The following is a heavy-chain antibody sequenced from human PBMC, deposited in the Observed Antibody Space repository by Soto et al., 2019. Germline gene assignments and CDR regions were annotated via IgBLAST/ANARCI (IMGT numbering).Heavy chain of an antibody. V-gene: IGHV6-1*01. J-gene: IGHJ4*02. CDR2: TYYRSQWYN. CDR3: ARATVTAHGHAVLSGFDY. Sequence: SQTLSLTCAISGDSVFSNSVAWTWIRLSPSRGLEWLGRTYYRSQWYNDYAVSVKSRISINPETSKNQFSLQLNSVTPEDTAVYYCARATVTAHGHAVLSGFDYWGQGTLVTVSS. D-gene: IGHD2-21*02. CDR1: GDSVFSNSVA.